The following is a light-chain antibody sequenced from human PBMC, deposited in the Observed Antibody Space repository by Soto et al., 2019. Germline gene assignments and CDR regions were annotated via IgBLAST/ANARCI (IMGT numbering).Light chain of an antibody. CDR2: DSS. Sequence: EIVLTQSPATLSLSPGERATLSCRASQSVTNYLAWYQQKPGQAPRLLIYDSSNRATGIPARFSGSGSGTDFTLTISSLEPEDFAFYYCQQRSNWPPTWTFGQGTKVGIK. CDR3: QQRSNWPPTWT. J-gene: IGKJ1*01. V-gene: IGKV3-11*01. CDR1: QSVTNY.